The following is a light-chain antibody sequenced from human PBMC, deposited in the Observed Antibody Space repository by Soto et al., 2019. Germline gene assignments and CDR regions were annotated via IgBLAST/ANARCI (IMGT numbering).Light chain of an antibody. J-gene: IGKJ2*02. Sequence: EIVLTQSPATLSLSPGDRATLSCRASQSVSSYLAWYQQKPGQAPRLLIYDASNRATGIPARFSGSGSGTEFTLTISSREPEDFDVANCQQRSNWPRGTFGQGTKLEIK. CDR2: DAS. V-gene: IGKV3-11*01. CDR1: QSVSSY. CDR3: QQRSNWPRGT.